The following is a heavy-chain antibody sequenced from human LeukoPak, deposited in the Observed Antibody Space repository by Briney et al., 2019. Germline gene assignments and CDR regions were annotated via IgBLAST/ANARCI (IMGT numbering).Heavy chain of an antibody. CDR1: GYTFTSYG. J-gene: IGHJ4*02. CDR3: ARTIQDSVPWEPAGY. V-gene: IGHV1-18*01. CDR2: ISAYNGNT. Sequence: GASVKVSCKASGYTFTSYGISWVRQAPGQGLEWMGWISAYNGNTNYAQKLQGRVTMTRDTSISTAYMELSRLRSDDTAVYYCARTIQDSVPWEPAGYWGQGTLVTVSS. D-gene: IGHD1-26*01.